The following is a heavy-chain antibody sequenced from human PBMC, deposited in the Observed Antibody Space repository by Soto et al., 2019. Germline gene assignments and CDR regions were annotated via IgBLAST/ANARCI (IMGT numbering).Heavy chain of an antibody. CDR3: AREGTSIVGTTCDYYYGLDV. D-gene: IGHD1-26*01. V-gene: IGHV1-69*01. Sequence: QVQLVQSGAEVKKPGSSVKVSCKASGGTFNTYGITWVRQALGQGLEWMGVIIPLFGTPTYAQNFQGRISITADESSSTAYMELSSLRSDDTAVYYCAREGTSIVGTTCDYYYGLDVWGQGTTVTVSS. CDR1: GGTFNTYG. CDR2: IIPLFGTP. J-gene: IGHJ6*02.